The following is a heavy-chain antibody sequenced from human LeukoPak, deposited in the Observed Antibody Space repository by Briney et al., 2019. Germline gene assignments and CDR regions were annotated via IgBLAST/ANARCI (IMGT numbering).Heavy chain of an antibody. V-gene: IGHV3-23*01. J-gene: IGHJ4*02. CDR2: ISGSGGST. CDR1: GFTFSSYA. Sequence: GGSLGLSCAASGFTFSSYAMSWVRQAPGKGLEWVSAISGSGGSTYYADSVKGRFTISRDNSKNTLYLQMNSLRAEDTAVYYCAKVDSSGWYYFDYWGQGTLVTVSS. CDR3: AKVDSSGWYYFDY. D-gene: IGHD6-19*01.